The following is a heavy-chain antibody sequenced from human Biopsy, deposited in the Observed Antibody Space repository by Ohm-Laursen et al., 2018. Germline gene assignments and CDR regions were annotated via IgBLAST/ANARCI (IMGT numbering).Heavy chain of an antibody. J-gene: IGHJ4*02. CDR3: AIDGNDFLTDYLKIDQ. Sequence: ASVKVSCKASGDAFLGYYLHWVRQAPGQGLEWMGSIYPNSGDTDFAQKFQGRVSMTRDTSVSTAYLELSSLRSDDTAVYYCAIDGNDFLTDYLKIDQWGQGTLVTVSS. CDR1: GDAFLGYY. CDR2: IYPNSGDT. V-gene: IGHV1-2*02. D-gene: IGHD3-9*01.